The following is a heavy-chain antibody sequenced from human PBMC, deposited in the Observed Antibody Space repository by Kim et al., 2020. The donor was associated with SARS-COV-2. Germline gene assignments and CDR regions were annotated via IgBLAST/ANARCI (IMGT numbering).Heavy chain of an antibody. CDR3: ARARVVAAPGGWFDH. V-gene: IGHV4-34*01. D-gene: IGHD2-15*01. CDR1: GGSFSGYY. Sequence: SETLSLTCAVYGGSFSGYYWSWIRQRPGKGLEWVGEINHSGSTNYNPSLKSRGTISVDTTKNQFSLKLSSVTAADTAVYYCARARVVAAPGGWFDHWGQGTLVTVSS. J-gene: IGHJ5*02. CDR2: INHSGST.